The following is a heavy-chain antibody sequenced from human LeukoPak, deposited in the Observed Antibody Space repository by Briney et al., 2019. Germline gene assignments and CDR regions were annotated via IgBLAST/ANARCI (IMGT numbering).Heavy chain of an antibody. V-gene: IGHV4-59*01. CDR1: GGSISSYY. CDR2: IYYSGST. CDR3: ARGISWFDP. D-gene: IGHD2-15*01. J-gene: IGHJ5*02. Sequence: SETLSLTCTVSGGSISSYYWSWIRQPPGKGLEWIGYIYYSGSTNYNPSLKSRVTISVDTSKNQFSLKLSSVTAADTAVYYCARGISWFDPWGQGTLVTVSS.